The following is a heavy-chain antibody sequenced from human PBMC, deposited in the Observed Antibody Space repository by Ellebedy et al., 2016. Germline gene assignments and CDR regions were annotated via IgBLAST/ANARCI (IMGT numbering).Heavy chain of an antibody. D-gene: IGHD3-10*01. Sequence: ASVKVSXXASGYTFTTFSITWVRQVPGQGLEWMGFVNTFSGNTKFAQKFQGRVSMTTDSSTQTAYMDLRSLRSDDTAMYYCAKTSGWGYGENWGQGTLVTVSS. V-gene: IGHV1-18*04. J-gene: IGHJ4*02. CDR3: AKTSGWGYGEN. CDR1: GYTFTTFS. CDR2: VNTFSGNT.